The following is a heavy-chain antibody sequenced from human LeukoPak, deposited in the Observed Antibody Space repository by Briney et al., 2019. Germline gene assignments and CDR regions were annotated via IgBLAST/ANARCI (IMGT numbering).Heavy chain of an antibody. D-gene: IGHD2-15*01. CDR2: INHSGST. Sequence: SETLSLTCAVYGGSFSGYYWSWIRRPPGKGLEWIGEINHSGSTNYNPSLKSRVTISVDTSKNQFSLKLSSVTAADTAAYYCARVGSDYWGQGTLVTVSS. V-gene: IGHV4-34*01. CDR1: GGSFSGYY. CDR3: ARVGSDY. J-gene: IGHJ4*02.